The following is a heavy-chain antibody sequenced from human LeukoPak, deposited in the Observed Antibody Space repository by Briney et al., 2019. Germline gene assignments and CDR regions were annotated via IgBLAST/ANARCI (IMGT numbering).Heavy chain of an antibody. CDR3: AKLLGYYYDSSVGY. J-gene: IGHJ4*02. Sequence: SGGSLRLSCAASGFTFSSYAMSWVRQAPGKGLEWVSAISGSGGSTYYADSVEGRFTISRDNSKNTLYLQMNSLRAEDTAVYYCAKLLGYYYDSSVGYWGQGTLVTVSS. D-gene: IGHD3-22*01. V-gene: IGHV3-23*01. CDR2: ISGSGGST. CDR1: GFTFSSYA.